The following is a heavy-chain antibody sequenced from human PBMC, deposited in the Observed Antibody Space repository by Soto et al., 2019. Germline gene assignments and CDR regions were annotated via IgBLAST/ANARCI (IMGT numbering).Heavy chain of an antibody. Sequence: PGGSLRLSCVGSGFIFSNNGMHWVRQTPGKGLEWVAFMSYGGSDTFYADSVKGRFTISRDNSKNTLFLHMSSLRAEDTAMYYCTIVRVADSALDHWGQGTLVTAPQ. J-gene: IGHJ4*02. V-gene: IGHV3-30*02. CDR2: MSYGGSDT. D-gene: IGHD3-10*02. CDR1: GFIFSNNG. CDR3: TIVRVADSALDH.